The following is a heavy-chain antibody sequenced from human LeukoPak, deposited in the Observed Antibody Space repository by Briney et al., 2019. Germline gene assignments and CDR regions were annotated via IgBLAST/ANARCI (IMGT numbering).Heavy chain of an antibody. Sequence: PVKVSCKASGGTFSSYAISWVRQAPGQGLEWMGGIIPIFGTANYAQNFQGRVTITADESTSTAYTELSSLRSEDTAVYYCARPFGYCSSTSCPSPFDYWGQGTLVTVSS. CDR1: GGTFSSYA. D-gene: IGHD2-2*01. J-gene: IGHJ4*02. V-gene: IGHV1-69*01. CDR3: ARPFGYCSSTSCPSPFDY. CDR2: IIPIFGTA.